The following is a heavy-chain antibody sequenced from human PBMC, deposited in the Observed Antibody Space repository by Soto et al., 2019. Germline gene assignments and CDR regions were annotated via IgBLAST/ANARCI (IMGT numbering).Heavy chain of an antibody. CDR1: GFTFSSYS. D-gene: IGHD6-6*01. J-gene: IGHJ4*02. CDR3: AKGGSSSSLFYFDN. V-gene: IGHV3-21*01. Sequence: VHLVESGGGLVKPGGSLRLSCAASGFTFSSYSMNWVRRTPGKGLEWVSSITSGSYIYYADSVKGRFTISRDNAKNSLYLQMHSLRAEDTAVYYCAKGGSSSSLFYFDNWGQGTLVTVSS. CDR2: ITSGSYI.